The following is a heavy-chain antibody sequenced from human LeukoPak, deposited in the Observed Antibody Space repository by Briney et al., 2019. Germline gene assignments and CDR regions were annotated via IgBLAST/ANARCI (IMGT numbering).Heavy chain of an antibody. V-gene: IGHV4-39*01. CDR3: ARGPLQLDAFDI. CDR1: GGSISSRSYY. D-gene: IGHD4-11*01. CDR2: IYYSGST. J-gene: IGHJ3*02. Sequence: SETLSLTCTVSGGSISSRSYYWGWIRQPPGKGLEWIGIIYYSGSTYSNPSLRSRVTISVDTSKNQFSLKLSSVTAADTAVYYCARGPLQLDAFDIWGQGTMVTVSS.